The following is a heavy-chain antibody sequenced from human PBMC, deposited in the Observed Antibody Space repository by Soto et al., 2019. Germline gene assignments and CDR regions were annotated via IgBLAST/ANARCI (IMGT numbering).Heavy chain of an antibody. CDR1: GFSLRSYA. V-gene: IGHV3-23*01. CDR2: VSGTAESI. J-gene: IGHJ3*01. D-gene: IGHD3-10*01. Sequence: QLLQSGGGLVRPGGSVTLSCVASGFSLRSYAVAWVRQAPGKGLEWVSVVSGTAESIYYADSVRGRYTISRDISRGAFFLQMNFLTAADTALYYCAKLPIIRGNALDLWGQGTMVTVSS. CDR3: AKLPIIRGNALDL.